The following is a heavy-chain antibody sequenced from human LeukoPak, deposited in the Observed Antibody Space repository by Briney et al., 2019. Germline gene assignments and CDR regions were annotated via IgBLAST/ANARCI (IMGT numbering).Heavy chain of an antibody. Sequence: PSETLSLTCSVSGDSISIYYWNWIRQSPGKGLEWIGYFFYTRSTNYNPSLKSRVHMSVDTSKNQVSLKLTSVTAADTAVYFCARPYYYDSRIDPWGQGTLVTVSS. CDR3: ARPYYYDSRIDP. V-gene: IGHV4-59*08. CDR2: FFYTRST. CDR1: GDSISIYY. J-gene: IGHJ5*02. D-gene: IGHD3-22*01.